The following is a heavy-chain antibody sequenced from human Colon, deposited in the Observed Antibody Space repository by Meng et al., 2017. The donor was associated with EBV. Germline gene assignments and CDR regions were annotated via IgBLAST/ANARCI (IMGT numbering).Heavy chain of an antibody. Sequence: PLHESGPGLVTPSGTLSLTCVVSGGFICSSYWWIWFRRSPGKGLEWIGEMYHSGTTNYNPSLKSRVTISMGKSNNQLSLKLNSVTAADTAVYYCATQESRDGHNPYWGQGTLVTVSS. CDR2: MYHSGTT. J-gene: IGHJ4*02. CDR3: ATQESRDGHNPY. V-gene: IGHV4-4*02. CDR1: GGFICSSYW. D-gene: IGHD5-24*01.